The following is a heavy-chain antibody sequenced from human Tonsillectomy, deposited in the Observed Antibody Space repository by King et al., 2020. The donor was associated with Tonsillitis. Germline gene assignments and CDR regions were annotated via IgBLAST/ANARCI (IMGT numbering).Heavy chain of an antibody. Sequence: VQLVESGGGRVQPGGSLRLSCAASGFTFSSNSMNWVRQAPGKGLEWISYITNIGSTMYADSVRGRFTISRDNAKNSLSLQMNSLREEDTGLYYCAREGNYFETRFWFDYWGQGTLVTVSS. V-gene: IGHV3-48*02. J-gene: IGHJ4*02. D-gene: IGHD3-22*01. CDR3: AREGNYFETRFWFDY. CDR2: ITNIGST. CDR1: GFTFSSNS.